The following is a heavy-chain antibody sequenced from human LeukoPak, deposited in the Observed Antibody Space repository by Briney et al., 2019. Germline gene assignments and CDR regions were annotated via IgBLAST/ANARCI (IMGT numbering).Heavy chain of an antibody. Sequence: SETLSLTCAVYGGSFSGYYWSWIRQPPGKGLEWIGEINHSGSTNQNPSLKSRVTISVDTSKNQFSLKLSSVTAADTAVYYCARVNCSGGSCYSFLAGYYYYMDVWGKGTTVTISS. CDR2: INHSGST. D-gene: IGHD2-15*01. CDR3: ARVNCSGGSCYSFLAGYYYYMDV. CDR1: GGSFSGYY. J-gene: IGHJ6*03. V-gene: IGHV4-34*01.